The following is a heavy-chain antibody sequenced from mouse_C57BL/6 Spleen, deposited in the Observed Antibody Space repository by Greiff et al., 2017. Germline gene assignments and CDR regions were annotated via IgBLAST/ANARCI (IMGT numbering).Heavy chain of an antibody. J-gene: IGHJ2*01. V-gene: IGHV1-53*01. CDR2: INPSNGGT. D-gene: IGHD1-1*01. CDR1: GYTFTSYW. CDR3: ASHYYGSSYPFDY. Sequence: VQLKQPGTELVKPGASVKLSCKASGYTFTSYWMHWVKQRPGQGLEWIGNINPSNGGTNYNEKFKSKATLTVDKSSSTAYMQLSSLTSEDSAVYYCASHYYGSSYPFDYWGQGTTLTVSS.